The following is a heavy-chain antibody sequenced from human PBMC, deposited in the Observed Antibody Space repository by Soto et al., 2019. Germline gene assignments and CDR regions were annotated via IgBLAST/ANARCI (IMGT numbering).Heavy chain of an antibody. CDR3: ARDWWTVTSYYFDS. CDR1: GFTFSSYS. D-gene: IGHD4-17*01. J-gene: IGHJ4*02. CDR2: ISSSSSTI. V-gene: IGHV3-48*02. Sequence: EVQLVESGGGLVQPGGSLRLSCAASGFTFSSYSMNWVRQAPGKGLEWVSYISSSSSTIYYADSVKGRFTISSDNAKNSLYLQMNSLRDEDTAVYYCARDWWTVTSYYFDSWGQGTLVTVSS.